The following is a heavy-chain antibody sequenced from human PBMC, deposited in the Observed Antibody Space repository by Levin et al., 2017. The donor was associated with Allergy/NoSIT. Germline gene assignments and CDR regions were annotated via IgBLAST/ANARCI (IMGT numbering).Heavy chain of an antibody. D-gene: IGHD3-9*01. CDR3: ARSGLGYDILTGLFDY. CDR2: INHSGST. V-gene: IGHV4-34*01. J-gene: IGHJ4*02. CDR1: GGSFSGYY. Sequence: SETLSLTCAVYGGSFSGYYWSWIRQPPGKGLEWIGEINHSGSTNYNPSLKSRVTISVDTSKNQFSLKLSSVTAADTAVYYCARSGLGYDILTGLFDYWGQGTLVTVSS.